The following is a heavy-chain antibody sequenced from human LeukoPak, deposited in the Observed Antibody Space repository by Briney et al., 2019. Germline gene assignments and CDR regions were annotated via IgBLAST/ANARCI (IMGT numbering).Heavy chain of an antibody. CDR1: GGSFSDNY. CDR3: TRVDTAMSAFDP. CDR2: INHSGTT. J-gene: IGHJ5*02. D-gene: IGHD5-18*01. Sequence: SETLSLTCAVSGGSFSDNYWTWIRRPPGKGLEWIGQINHSGTTNYNPSLKSRVTILVDTSKNQFSLKLSSVTAADTAVYYCTRVDTAMSAFDPWGQGTLVTVSS. V-gene: IGHV4-34*01.